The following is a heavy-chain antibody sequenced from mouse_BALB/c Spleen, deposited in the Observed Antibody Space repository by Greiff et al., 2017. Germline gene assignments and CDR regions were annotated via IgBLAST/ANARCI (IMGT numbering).Heavy chain of an antibody. J-gene: IGHJ4*01. Sequence: EVKVVESGGGLVKPGGSLKLSCAASGFAFSSYDMSWVRQTPEKRLEWVAYISSGGGSTYYPDTVKGRFTISRDNAKNTLYLQMSSLKSEDTAMYYCARHESMDYWGQGTSVTVSS. V-gene: IGHV5-12-1*01. CDR3: ARHESMDY. CDR1: GFAFSSYD. CDR2: ISSGGGST.